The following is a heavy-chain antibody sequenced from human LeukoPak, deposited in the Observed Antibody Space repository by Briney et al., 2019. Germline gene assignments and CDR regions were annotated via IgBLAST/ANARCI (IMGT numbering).Heavy chain of an antibody. V-gene: IGHV3-30*02. CDR2: IRYDGSNK. Sequence: PGGSLSLSCAASGFTFSSYGMHWVRQAPGKGLEWVAFIRYDGSNKYYADSVKGRFTISRDNSKNTLYLQMNSLRAEDTAVYYCAKDLRYDFWSGYCLDYWGQGTLVTVSS. CDR3: AKDLRYDFWSGYCLDY. J-gene: IGHJ4*02. D-gene: IGHD3-3*01. CDR1: GFTFSSYG.